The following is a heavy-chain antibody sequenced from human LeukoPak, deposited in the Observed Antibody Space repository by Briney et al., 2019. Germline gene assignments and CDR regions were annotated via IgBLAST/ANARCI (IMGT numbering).Heavy chain of an antibody. CDR2: IDPNSGDT. CDR3: AREAYYYDTSGYYPYYFDY. J-gene: IGHJ4*02. V-gene: IGHV1-2*02. CDR1: GYTFTGYY. Sequence: ASVMVSCKASGYTFTGYYMHWVRQAPGQGLEWMGWIDPNSGDTNFAQKFQGRVTMTRDTSISTAYMELSRLRSDDTAVYYCAREAYYYDTSGYYPYYFDYWGQGTLDTVSS. D-gene: IGHD3-22*01.